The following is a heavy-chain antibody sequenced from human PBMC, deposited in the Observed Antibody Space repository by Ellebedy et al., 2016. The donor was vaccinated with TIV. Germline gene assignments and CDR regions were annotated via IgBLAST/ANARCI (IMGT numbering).Heavy chain of an antibody. CDR3: VRAIGTSSSY. V-gene: IGHV3-7*01. CDR1: GFTFSNYW. CDR2: IKQDGSEE. D-gene: IGHD6-6*01. J-gene: IGHJ4*02. Sequence: GGSLRLSXAASGFTFSNYWMSWVRQAPGKGLEWVANIKQDGSEEYYVGSVKGRFTISRDNAKNSLYLQMNSLRAEDTAVYYCVRAIGTSSSYWGQGTLVTVSS.